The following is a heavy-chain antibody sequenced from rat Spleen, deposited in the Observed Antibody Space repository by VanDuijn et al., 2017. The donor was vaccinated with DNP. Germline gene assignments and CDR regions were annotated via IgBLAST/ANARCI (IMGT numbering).Heavy chain of an antibody. CDR1: GFTFSNYW. V-gene: IGHV5-27*01. CDR3: ARESPYRFDY. D-gene: IGHD1-1*01. Sequence: EVQLVESGGDLVQPGRSLKLSCVASGFTFSNYWMAWIRQAPAKGLEWVAYIGSAAYAPYYGDSVKGRFTISRDNAKSTLYLQMNSLKSEDMATYYCARESPYRFDYWGQGVMVTVSS. CDR2: IGSAAYAP. J-gene: IGHJ2*01.